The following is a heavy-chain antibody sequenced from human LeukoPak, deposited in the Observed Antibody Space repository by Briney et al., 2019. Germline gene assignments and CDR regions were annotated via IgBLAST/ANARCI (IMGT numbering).Heavy chain of an antibody. V-gene: IGHV4-39*07. CDR1: GGSISSSSYY. D-gene: IGHD3-22*01. J-gene: IGHJ4*02. CDR2: IYYSGST. CDR3: ARDQGYYYDSSGYYHY. Sequence: TSETLSLTCTVSGGSISSSSYYWGWIRQPPGKGLEWIGSIYYSGSTYYNPSLKSRVTISVDTSKNQFSLKLSSVTAADTAVYYCARDQGYYYDSSGYYHYWGQGTLVTVSS.